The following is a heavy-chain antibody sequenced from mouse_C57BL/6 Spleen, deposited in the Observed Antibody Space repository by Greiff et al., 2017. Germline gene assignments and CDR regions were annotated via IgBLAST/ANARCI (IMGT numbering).Heavy chain of an antibody. CDR1: GYTFTDYY. D-gene: IGHD1-1*01. J-gene: IGHJ4*01. CDR2: IYPGSGNT. V-gene: IGHV1-76*01. CDR3: ARSDYYGGAMDY. Sequence: VQLQQSGAELVRPGASVKLSCKASGYTFTDYYINWVKQRPGQGLEWIARIYPGSGNTYYNEKFKGKATLTAEKSSSTAYMQLSSLTSEDSAVYFCARSDYYGGAMDYWGQGTSVTVSS.